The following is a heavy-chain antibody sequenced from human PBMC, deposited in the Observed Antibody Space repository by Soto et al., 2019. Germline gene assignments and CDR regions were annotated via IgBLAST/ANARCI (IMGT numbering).Heavy chain of an antibody. CDR3: AAGGGLPRYY. D-gene: IGHD1-26*01. J-gene: IGHJ4*02. CDR1: GGSISSGGYS. CDR2: IYHSGST. Sequence: QLQLQESGSGLVKPSQTLSLTCAVSGGSISSGGYSWSWIRQPPGKGLEWIGYIYHSGSTYYNPSVTGRVTIAVDRSKHQFSLKLSSVTAADTAVYYWAAGGGLPRYYWGQGTLVTVSS. V-gene: IGHV4-30-2*01.